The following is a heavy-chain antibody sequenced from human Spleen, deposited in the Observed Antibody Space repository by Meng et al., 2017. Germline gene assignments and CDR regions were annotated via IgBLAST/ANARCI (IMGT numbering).Heavy chain of an antibody. D-gene: IGHD2-15*01. CDR3: ARSPIHKDDLSALPLDH. Sequence: GESLKISCAASGFTVSHNYMSWVRQAPGKGLEWVSVIYSGGNTYYADSVKGRFTISRDNSKNTVFLQINSLRVEDTAVYYCARSPIHKDDLSALPLDHWGHGTLVTVSS. J-gene: IGHJ4*01. CDR2: IYSGGNT. V-gene: IGHV3-66*02. CDR1: GFTVSHNY.